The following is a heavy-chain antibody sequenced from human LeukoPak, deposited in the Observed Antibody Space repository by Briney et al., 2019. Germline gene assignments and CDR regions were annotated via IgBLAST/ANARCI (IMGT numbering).Heavy chain of an antibody. V-gene: IGHV1-8*01. CDR3: ARGPPNWGMVGY. D-gene: IGHD7-27*01. Sequence: ASVTVSCKASGYTFTSFDFNWVRQATGQGLEWMGWMKSNNGHTGYAQKFQGRVTMTRDTSISTAYMELSSLTFEDTAVYYCARGPPNWGMVGYWGQGTLVTVSS. CDR1: GYTFTSFD. J-gene: IGHJ4*02. CDR2: MKSNNGHT.